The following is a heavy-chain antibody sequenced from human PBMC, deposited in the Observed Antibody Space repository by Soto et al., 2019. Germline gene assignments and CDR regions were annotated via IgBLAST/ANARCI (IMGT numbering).Heavy chain of an antibody. D-gene: IGHD6-13*01. CDR3: AKPYYSGSWYWNY. CDR1: GFTFTTYA. V-gene: IGHV3-23*01. CDR2: IRESGGST. Sequence: EVQVLESGGGLVQPGGSLRLSCAASGFTFTTYAMTWVRQAPEKGLEWVATIRESGGSTYYADSVKGRFTISRDNSRNTLYLQMNSLRAEDTAIHYCAKPYYSGSWYWNYWGQGTLVTVSS. J-gene: IGHJ4*02.